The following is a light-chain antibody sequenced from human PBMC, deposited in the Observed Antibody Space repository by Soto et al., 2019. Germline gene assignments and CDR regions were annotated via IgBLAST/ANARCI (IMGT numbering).Light chain of an antibody. Sequence: QSALTQPASVSASPGQSIPISCIGTSSDIGAYNYVSWYQQHPGKAPKLIIYEVTNRPSGVSIRFSGSKSGHTASLTITGLQAEDEADYYCCSYAGRYTYVFGTGTKVTVL. CDR3: CSYAGRYTYV. CDR2: EVT. CDR1: SSDIGAYNY. V-gene: IGLV2-14*01. J-gene: IGLJ1*01.